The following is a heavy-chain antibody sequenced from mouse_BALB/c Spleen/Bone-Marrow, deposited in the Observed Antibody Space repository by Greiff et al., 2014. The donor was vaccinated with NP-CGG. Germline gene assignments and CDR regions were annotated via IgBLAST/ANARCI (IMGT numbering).Heavy chain of an antibody. V-gene: IGHV1-9*01. CDR3: AREDYYGSSYGDY. D-gene: IGHD1-1*01. CDR1: GYTFSSYR. CDR2: ILPGSGST. J-gene: IGHJ2*01. Sequence: VQLQQSGAELMKPGASVKISCKAPGYTFSSYRIEWVKQRPGHGLEWIGEILPGSGSTNYNEKFKGKATFTADTSSNTAYMQLSSLTSEDSAVYYCAREDYYGSSYGDYWGQGTTLTVSS.